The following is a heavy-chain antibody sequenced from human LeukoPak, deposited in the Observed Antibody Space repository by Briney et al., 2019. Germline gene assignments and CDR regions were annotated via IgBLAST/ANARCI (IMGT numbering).Heavy chain of an antibody. CDR2: IYHSGTT. J-gene: IGHJ4*02. CDR3: ARDGVFHDSDGYSFDY. CDR1: NYSITSGYF. D-gene: IGHD3-22*01. V-gene: IGHV4-38-2*02. Sequence: SETLSLTCAVSNYSITSGYFWGWIRQPPGKGLEWIASIYHSGTTYYNPSLRNRVTLFVDTSKNQFSLKLTSLTAADTAVYYCARDGVFHDSDGYSFDYWGQGTLVTVSS.